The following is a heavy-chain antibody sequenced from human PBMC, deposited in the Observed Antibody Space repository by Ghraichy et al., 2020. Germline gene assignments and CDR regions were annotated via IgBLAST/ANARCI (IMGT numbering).Heavy chain of an antibody. D-gene: IGHD6-19*01. CDR2: IYYSGST. V-gene: IGHV4-31*03. CDR3: ARVRAVAGTRYFDY. Sequence: SETLSLTCTLSGGSISSGGYYCSWIRQHPAKGLEWIWYIYYSGSTYYNPSLKSRVTISVDTSKNQFSLKLRSVTAADTAVYYCARVRAVAGTRYFDYWGHGPRVTVS. J-gene: IGHJ4*01. CDR1: GGSISSGGYY.